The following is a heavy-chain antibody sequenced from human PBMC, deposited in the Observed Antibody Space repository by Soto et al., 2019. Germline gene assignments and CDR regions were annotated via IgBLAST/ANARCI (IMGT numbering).Heavy chain of an antibody. Sequence: ASVKVSCKASGYTFTSYAMHWVRQAPGQRLEWMGWINAGNGNTKYSQKFQARVTLTRDTSASTAYMELSSMRSEDTAVYYCARVRVWWELREGAFDIWGQGTMVNVSS. D-gene: IGHD1-26*01. J-gene: IGHJ3*02. CDR2: INAGNGNT. CDR1: GYTFTSYA. V-gene: IGHV1-3*01. CDR3: ARVRVWWELREGAFDI.